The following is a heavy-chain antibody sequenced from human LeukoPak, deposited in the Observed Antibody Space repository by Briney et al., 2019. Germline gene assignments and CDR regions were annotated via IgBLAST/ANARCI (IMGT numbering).Heavy chain of an antibody. V-gene: IGHV1-69*01. D-gene: IGHD3-3*01. Sequence: SVKVSCKASGGTFSSYAISWVRQAPGQGLEWMGGIIPIFGTANYAQKFQGRVTITADESTSTAYMELSSLRSEDTAVYYCARASITIFGVVIRRTKNYYYYMDVWGKGTAVTVSS. CDR2: IIPIFGTA. J-gene: IGHJ6*03. CDR3: ARASITIFGVVIRRTKNYYYYMDV. CDR1: GGTFSSYA.